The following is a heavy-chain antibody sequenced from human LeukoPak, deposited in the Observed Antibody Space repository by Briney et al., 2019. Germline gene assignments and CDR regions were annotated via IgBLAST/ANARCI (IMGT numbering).Heavy chain of an antibody. CDR1: GFTFSSYD. J-gene: IGHJ4*02. V-gene: IGHV3-11*06. CDR3: ASDQDSGWYE. CDR2: ISSSSSYT. D-gene: IGHD6-19*01. Sequence: GGSLRLSCAASGFTFSSYDMNWVRQAPGKGLEWVSYISSSSSYTNYADSVKGRFTISRDNAKNSLYLQMNSLRAEDTAVYYCASDQDSGWYEWGQGTLVTVSS.